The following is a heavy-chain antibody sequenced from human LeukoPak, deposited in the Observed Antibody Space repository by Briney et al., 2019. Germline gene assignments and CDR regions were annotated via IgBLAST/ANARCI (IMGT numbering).Heavy chain of an antibody. CDR3: SRRGQWLGRWFDP. CDR1: GGSFTDYY. V-gene: IGHV4-34*01. D-gene: IGHD6-19*01. Sequence: PSETLSLTCAVFGGSFTDYYWSWIRQPPGKGQEWIGEITHRGSTNYKSSLKSRVTISVDTSKNQFSLKLTSVTAADTANYCSRRGQWLGRWFDPWGQGTLVTVSS. CDR2: ITHRGST. J-gene: IGHJ5*02.